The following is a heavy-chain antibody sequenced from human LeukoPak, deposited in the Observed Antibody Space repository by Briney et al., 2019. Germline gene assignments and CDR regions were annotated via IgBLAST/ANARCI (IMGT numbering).Heavy chain of an antibody. CDR3: ARDLPAYYFDY. V-gene: IGHV1-69*04. J-gene: IGHJ4*02. Sequence: AVKVSCKASGGIFSSYAISWVRQAPGQGLEWLGRIIPILGIANYAQEFQGRVTFTAAKSTGTAYMDLKSKRSEATAVYYCARDLPAYYFDYWGQGTLVTVSS. CDR2: IIPILGIA. CDR1: GGIFSSYA.